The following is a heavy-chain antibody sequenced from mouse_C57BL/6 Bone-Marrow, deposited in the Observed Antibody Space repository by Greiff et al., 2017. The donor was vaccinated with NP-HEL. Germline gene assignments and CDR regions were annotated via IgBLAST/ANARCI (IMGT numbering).Heavy chain of an antibody. V-gene: IGHV1-55*01. Sequence: QAQLQQPGAELVKPGASVKMSCKASGYTFTSYWITWVKQRPGQGLEWIGDIYPGSGSTNYNEKFKSKATLTVDTSSSTAYMQLSSLTSEDSAVYYCAREGIYDGYYEDYWGQGTTLTVSS. D-gene: IGHD2-3*01. CDR2: IYPGSGST. J-gene: IGHJ2*01. CDR3: AREGIYDGYYEDY. CDR1: GYTFTSYW.